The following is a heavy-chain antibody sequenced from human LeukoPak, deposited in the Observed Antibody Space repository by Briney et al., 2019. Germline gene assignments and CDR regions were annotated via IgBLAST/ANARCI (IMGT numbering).Heavy chain of an antibody. CDR3: ARDRGESYPPFDY. D-gene: IGHD1-26*01. J-gene: IGHJ4*02. Sequence: SETLSLTCTVSGGSISSYYWSWIRQPPGKGLEWIGYIYYSGSTNYNPSLKSRVTISVDTSKNQFSLKLSSVTAADTAVYYCARDRGESYPPFDYWGQGTLVTVSS. CDR1: GGSISSYY. V-gene: IGHV4-59*12. CDR2: IYYSGST.